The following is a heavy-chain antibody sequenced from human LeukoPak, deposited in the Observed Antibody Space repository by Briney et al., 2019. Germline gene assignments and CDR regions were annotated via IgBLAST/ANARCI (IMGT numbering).Heavy chain of an antibody. V-gene: IGHV4-34*01. J-gene: IGHJ4*02. CDR3: ARGVDPRYCYDSSGYYYRY. CDR1: GGSFSGYY. Sequence: PSETLSLTCAVYGGSFSGYYWSWIRQPPGKGLEWIGEINHSGSTNYNPSLKSRVTISVDTSKNQFSLKLSSVTAADTAVYYCARGVDPRYCYDSSGYYYRYWGQGTLVTVSS. CDR2: INHSGST. D-gene: IGHD3-22*01.